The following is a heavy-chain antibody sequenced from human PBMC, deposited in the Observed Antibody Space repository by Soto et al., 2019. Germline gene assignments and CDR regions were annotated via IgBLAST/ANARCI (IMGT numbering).Heavy chain of an antibody. Sequence: QVQLVQSGDEVRKPGSSVKVSCKASGYIFVNYGIAWVRQAPGQGLEWMGWISPYSGNTHYASKVQGRLTMTTDTPTSTANMDLGRLTSADTAVYYWAMVDNSVTPTPQAVWGQGTTVTVSS. CDR3: AMVDNSVTPTPQAV. V-gene: IGHV1-18*01. J-gene: IGHJ6*02. CDR1: GYIFVNYG. D-gene: IGHD5-12*01. CDR2: ISPYSGNT.